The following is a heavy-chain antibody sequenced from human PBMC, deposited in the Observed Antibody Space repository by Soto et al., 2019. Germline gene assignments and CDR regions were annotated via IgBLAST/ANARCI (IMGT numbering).Heavy chain of an antibody. J-gene: IGHJ3*02. CDR3: ATGGSHRWAFDGPIFDI. Sequence: SETLSLTCTVSGGSVSSGSYYWSWIRQPPGKGLEWIGYIYYSGSTNYNPSLKSRVTISVDTSKNQFSLKLSSVTAADTAVYYCATGGSHRWAFDGPIFDIWGQGTMVTVSS. CDR1: GGSVSSGSYY. D-gene: IGHD1-26*01. V-gene: IGHV4-61*01. CDR2: IYYSGST.